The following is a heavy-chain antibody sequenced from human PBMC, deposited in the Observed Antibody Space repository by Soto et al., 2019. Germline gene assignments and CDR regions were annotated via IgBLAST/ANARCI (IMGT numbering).Heavy chain of an antibody. CDR3: AKELSEWELLGLQH. CDR1: GFTFSSYG. V-gene: IGHV3-30*18. Sequence: QVQLVESGGGVVQPGRSLRLSCAASGFTFSSYGTHWVRQAPGKGLEWVAVISYDGSHKYYADSVRGRFTISRDNYKNALYLQRNSLRAEDTAVFYCAKELSEWELLGLQHWGQGTLVIVSS. CDR2: ISYDGSHK. D-gene: IGHD1-26*01. J-gene: IGHJ1*01.